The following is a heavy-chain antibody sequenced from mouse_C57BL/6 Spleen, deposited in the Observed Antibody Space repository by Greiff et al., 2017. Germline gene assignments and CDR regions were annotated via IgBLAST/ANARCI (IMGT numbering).Heavy chain of an antibody. CDR3: ARLVHYDYDPYYFDY. Sequence: VQLQQSGAELVRPGSSVKLSCKASGYTFTSYWMHWVKQRPIQGLEWIGNIDPSDSETHYNQKFKDKATLTVDKSSSTAYMQLSSLTSEDSAVYYCARLVHYDYDPYYFDYWGQGTTLTVSS. D-gene: IGHD2-4*01. CDR1: GYTFTSYW. J-gene: IGHJ2*01. CDR2: IDPSDSET. V-gene: IGHV1-52*01.